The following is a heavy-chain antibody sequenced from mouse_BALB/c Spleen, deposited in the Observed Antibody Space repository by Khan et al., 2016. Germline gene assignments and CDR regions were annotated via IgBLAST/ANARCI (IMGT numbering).Heavy chain of an antibody. CDR2: IRLKSNNYAT. Sequence: EVKLEVSGGGLVQPGGSMKLSCVASGFTFSNYWMNWVRQSPEKGLEWVAEIRLKSNNYATHYAESVNGRFTISRDDSKSSVYLQMNNLRAEDTGIYYCTREVGANGAMDYWGQGTSVTVSS. CDR3: TREVGANGAMDY. J-gene: IGHJ4*01. D-gene: IGHD1-1*01. CDR1: GFTFSNYW. V-gene: IGHV6-6*02.